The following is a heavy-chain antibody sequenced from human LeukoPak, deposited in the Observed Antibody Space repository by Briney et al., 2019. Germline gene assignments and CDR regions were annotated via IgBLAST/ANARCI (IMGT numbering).Heavy chain of an antibody. CDR1: GGSISSYY. CDR3: ARGASIAARYWFDP. D-gene: IGHD6-6*01. V-gene: IGHV4-59*01. Sequence: SETLSLTCTVSGGSISSYYWSWIRQPPGGGLQWIGYIYYSGSTNYNPSLKSRVTISVDTSKNQFSLKLSSVTAADTAVYYCARGASIAARYWFDPWGQGTLVTVSS. CDR2: IYYSGST. J-gene: IGHJ5*02.